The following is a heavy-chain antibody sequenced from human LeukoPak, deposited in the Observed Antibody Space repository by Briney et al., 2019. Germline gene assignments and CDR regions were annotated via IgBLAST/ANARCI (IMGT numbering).Heavy chain of an antibody. J-gene: IGHJ4*02. Sequence: GGSLRLSCAASGFTFSSYEMNWVRQAPGKGPEWVSYISSSGSTIYYADSVKGRFTISRDNAKNSLYLQMNSLRAEDTAVYYCARDQGQLDYYDSSGGGYWGQGTLVTVSS. V-gene: IGHV3-48*03. CDR1: GFTFSSYE. CDR2: ISSSGSTI. CDR3: ARDQGQLDYYDSSGGGY. D-gene: IGHD3-22*01.